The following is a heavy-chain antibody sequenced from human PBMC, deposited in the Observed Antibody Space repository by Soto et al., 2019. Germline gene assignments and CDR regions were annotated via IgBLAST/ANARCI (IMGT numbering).Heavy chain of an antibody. CDR1: GYSFTSYW. CDR3: ARRRDSNLSGMDV. Sequence: GESLKISCKGSGYSFTSYWIGWVRQMPGKGLEWMGIIYPVESDTRYSPSFQAHVTISADKSISTAYLQWSSLKASDTAMYYCARRRDSNLSGMDVWGQGTTVTVSS. J-gene: IGHJ6*02. D-gene: IGHD3-22*01. V-gene: IGHV5-51*01. CDR2: IYPVESDT.